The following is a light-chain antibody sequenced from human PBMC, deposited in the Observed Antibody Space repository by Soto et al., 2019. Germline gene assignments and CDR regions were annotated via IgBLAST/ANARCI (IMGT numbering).Light chain of an antibody. CDR2: GAS. V-gene: IGKV3-20*01. J-gene: IGKJ1*01. CDR1: QSVSSSY. CDR3: QQYGSSPTWT. Sequence: EIVFTQSPGTLSLSPGERATLSCRASQSVSSSYSAWYQQKPGQAPRLLIYGASSRATGIPDRFSGSGSGTDFTLTISRLEPEDFAVYYCQQYGSSPTWTFGQGTKVDIK.